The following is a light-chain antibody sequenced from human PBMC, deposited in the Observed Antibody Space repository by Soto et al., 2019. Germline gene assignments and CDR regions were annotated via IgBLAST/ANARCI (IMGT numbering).Light chain of an antibody. CDR3: QQYGISPWT. CDR2: ATS. CDR1: QSVGNNY. Sequence: EIVLTQSPGTLSLSPGERATLSCRASQSVGNNYLAWYQQKPGLAPRLLIYATSSRATGIPDRFSGSGSGTDFTLTISRLEPEDFAVFYCQQYGISPWTFGQGTKVEIK. V-gene: IGKV3-20*01. J-gene: IGKJ1*01.